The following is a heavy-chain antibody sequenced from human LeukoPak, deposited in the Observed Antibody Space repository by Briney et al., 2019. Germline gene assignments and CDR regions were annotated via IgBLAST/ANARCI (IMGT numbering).Heavy chain of an antibody. CDR2: IVVGSGNT. J-gene: IGHJ6*02. V-gene: IGHV1-58*01. Sequence: VASVTVSCKASGFTFTSSAVQWVRQARGQRLEWIGWIVVGSGNTNYAQKFQERVTITRDMSTSTAYMELSSLRSEDTAVYYCAADEPLTIFGVTYYNGMDVWGQGTTVTVSS. CDR1: GFTFTSSA. D-gene: IGHD3-3*01. CDR3: AADEPLTIFGVTYYNGMDV.